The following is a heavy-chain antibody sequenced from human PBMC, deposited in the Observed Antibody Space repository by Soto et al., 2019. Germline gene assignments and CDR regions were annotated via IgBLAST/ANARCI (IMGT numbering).Heavy chain of an antibody. J-gene: IGHJ4*02. D-gene: IGHD3-22*01. CDR1: GFTFISYG. CDR3: AKEIPVYYDISGYSDY. CDR2: ISYDGSNK. V-gene: IGHV3-30*18. Sequence: PGGSLRLSCAASGFTFISYGMHWVRQAPGKGLEWVAVISYDGSNKYYADSVKGRFTISRDNSKNTLYLQMNSLRAEDTAVYYCAKEIPVYYDISGYSDYWGQGTLVTVSS.